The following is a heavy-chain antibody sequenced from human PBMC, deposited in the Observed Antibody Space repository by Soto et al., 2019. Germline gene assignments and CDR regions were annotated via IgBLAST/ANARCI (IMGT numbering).Heavy chain of an antibody. J-gene: IGHJ3*02. Sequence: ASVKVSCKVSGYTLTELSMHWVRQAPGKGLEWMGGFDPEDGETICAQKFQGRVTMTEDTSTDTAYMELSSLRSEDTAVYYCATALRITMIVETFDIWGQGTMVTVSS. D-gene: IGHD3-22*01. CDR2: FDPEDGET. CDR3: ATALRITMIVETFDI. CDR1: GYTLTELS. V-gene: IGHV1-24*01.